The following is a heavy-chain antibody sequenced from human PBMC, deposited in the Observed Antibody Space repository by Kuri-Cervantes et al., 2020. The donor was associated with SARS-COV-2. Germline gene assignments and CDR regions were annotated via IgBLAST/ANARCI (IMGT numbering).Heavy chain of an antibody. V-gene: IGHV1-18*01. CDR2: ISAYNGNT. Sequence: ASVNVSCKASGYTFTSYGISLVRQAPGQGLEWMGWISAYNGNTNYAQKLQGRVTMTTDTSTSTAYMELSSLRSEDTAVYYFASQNYDFWSGYYVYYYYYGMDVWGQGTTVTVSS. D-gene: IGHD3-3*01. CDR3: ASQNYDFWSGYYVYYYYYGMDV. J-gene: IGHJ6*02. CDR1: GYTFTSYG.